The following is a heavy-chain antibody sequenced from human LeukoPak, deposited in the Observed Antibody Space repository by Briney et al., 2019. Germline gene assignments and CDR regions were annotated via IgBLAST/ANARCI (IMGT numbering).Heavy chain of an antibody. V-gene: IGHV5-51*01. CDR1: EYSFSTYW. CDR2: IYPGDSDT. CDR3: ARRDGYCSSISCYADYYYGMDV. D-gene: IGHD2-2*01. Sequence: GESLKISCKGSEYSFSTYWIGWVRQMPGKGLEWMGIIYPGDSDTGYSPSFQGQVTISADKSISTAYLQWSSLKASDTAMYYCARRDGYCSSISCYADYYYGMDVWGQGTTVTVSS. J-gene: IGHJ6*02.